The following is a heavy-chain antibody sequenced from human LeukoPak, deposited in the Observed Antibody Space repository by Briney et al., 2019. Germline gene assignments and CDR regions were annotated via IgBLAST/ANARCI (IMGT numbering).Heavy chain of an antibody. CDR3: AREPAAAGWDAFDI. D-gene: IGHD6-13*01. Sequence: PSETLSLTCTVSGYSISSGYYWGWIRQPPGKGLEWIGSIYHSGSTYYNPSLKSRVTISVDTSKNQFSLKLSSVTAADTAVYYCAREPAAAGWDAFDIWGQGTMVTVSS. CDR1: GYSISSGYY. CDR2: IYHSGST. V-gene: IGHV4-38-2*02. J-gene: IGHJ3*02.